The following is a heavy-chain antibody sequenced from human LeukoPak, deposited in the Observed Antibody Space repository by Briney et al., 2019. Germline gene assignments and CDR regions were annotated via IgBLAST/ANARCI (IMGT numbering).Heavy chain of an antibody. CDR1: SGSISSSNYY. D-gene: IGHD4-17*01. J-gene: IGHJ6*03. CDR3: ARGVTTNGYYYYMDV. V-gene: IGHV4-39*01. CDR2: IYYSGRT. Sequence: SETLPLTCTVSSGSISSSNYYWDWIRQPPGKGLEWIGNIYYSGRTFYNPSLKSRVTISVDTSKNQFSLNLSPVTAADTAVYFCARGVTTNGYYYYMDVWGKGTTVTVSS.